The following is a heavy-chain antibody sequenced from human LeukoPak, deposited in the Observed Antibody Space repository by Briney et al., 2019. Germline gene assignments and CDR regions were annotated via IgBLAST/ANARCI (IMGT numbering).Heavy chain of an antibody. J-gene: IGHJ3*02. CDR1: GGSISSGDYY. D-gene: IGHD7-27*01. Sequence: SETLSLTCTVSGGSISSGDYYWSWIRQPPGKGLEWIGYIYYSGRTYYNPSLKSRVIISVDMSKNQFSLKLNSVTVADTAVYYCARDLGYGSAFDIWGQGTMVTVSS. CDR2: IYYSGRT. CDR3: ARDLGYGSAFDI. V-gene: IGHV4-30-4*01.